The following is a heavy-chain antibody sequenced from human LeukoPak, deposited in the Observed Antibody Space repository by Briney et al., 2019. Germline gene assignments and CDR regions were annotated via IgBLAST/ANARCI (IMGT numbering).Heavy chain of an antibody. V-gene: IGHV3-48*03. Sequence: PGGSLRLSCAASGFTFSSYEMNWVRQPPGKGREWGSYISSSGSTIYYADSVKGRFTISRDNAKNSLYLQLSGLRAEDTAVPYCTRCIAMVRGEICFGPWGQGTLVTVSS. D-gene: IGHD3-10*01. CDR2: ISSSGSTI. CDR3: TRCIAMVRGEICFGP. J-gene: IGHJ5*02. CDR1: GFTFSSYE.